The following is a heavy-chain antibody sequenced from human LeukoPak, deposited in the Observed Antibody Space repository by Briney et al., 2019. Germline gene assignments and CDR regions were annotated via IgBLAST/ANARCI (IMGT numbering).Heavy chain of an antibody. D-gene: IGHD4-17*01. Sequence: GGSLRLSCAASGFTFGSSSINWVRQAPGKGLELVAAISSSSRDTYYADSVKGRFTISRDNAKRSLYLQMSSLRAEDTAVYYCARERVDFGDWSRYYHYGMDVWGQGTTVTVTS. V-gene: IGHV3-21*01. CDR2: ISSSSRDT. CDR1: GFTFGSSS. CDR3: ARERVDFGDWSRYYHYGMDV. J-gene: IGHJ6*02.